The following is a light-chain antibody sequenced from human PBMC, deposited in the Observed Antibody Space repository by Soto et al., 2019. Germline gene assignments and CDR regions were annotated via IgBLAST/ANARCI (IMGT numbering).Light chain of an antibody. CDR2: DAS. V-gene: IGKV1-5*01. J-gene: IGKJ1*01. Sequence: TQSPSTRPASEEERATITFRASQSISSWLAWYQQKPGKAPKLLIYDASTLKSGVPSRFSGSGSGTEFTLTISSLQPDDFATYYCQQYNTYWTFGQGTKVAIK. CDR3: QQYNTYWT. CDR1: QSISSW.